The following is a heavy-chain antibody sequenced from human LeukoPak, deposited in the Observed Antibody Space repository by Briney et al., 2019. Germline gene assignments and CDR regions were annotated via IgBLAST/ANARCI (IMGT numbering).Heavy chain of an antibody. V-gene: IGHV4-59*01. CDR1: GGSISSYY. CDR2: IYYSGST. J-gene: IGHJ4*02. D-gene: IGHD3-3*01. CDR3: ARGGHDFWSGYQYYFDY. Sequence: SETLSLTCTVSGGSISSYYWSWIRQPPGKGLEWIGYIYYSGSTNYNPSLKSRVTISVDTSKNQFSLKLSSVTAADTAVYYCARGGHDFWSGYQYYFDYWGQGTLVTVSS.